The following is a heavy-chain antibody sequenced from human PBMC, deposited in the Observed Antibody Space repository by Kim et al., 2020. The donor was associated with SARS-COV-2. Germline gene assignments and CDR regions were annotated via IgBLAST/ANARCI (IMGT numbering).Heavy chain of an antibody. J-gene: IGHJ4*02. CDR3: ARDLSLGRPGGFDY. CDR2: ISRNSDYI. Sequence: GGSLRLSCAASEFTFSRYSMNWVRQAPGKGLEWVSTISRNSDYIYYADSVDGRFTISRDNAKKSLYLQMNSLRADDTAMYYCARDLSLGRPGGFDYWGQGTLVTVSS. CDR1: EFTFSRYS. D-gene: IGHD3-10*01. V-gene: IGHV3-21*01.